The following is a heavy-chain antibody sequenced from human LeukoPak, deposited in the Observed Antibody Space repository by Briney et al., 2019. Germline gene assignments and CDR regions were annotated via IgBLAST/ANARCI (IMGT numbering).Heavy chain of an antibody. D-gene: IGHD4-17*01. CDR2: IFYSGNT. V-gene: IGHV4-39*07. Sequence: SETLSLTCTVSGASISSSGYYWGWIRQPPGKGLEWIASIFYSGNTYYNPSLKSRVTISVDTSKNQFSLKLSSVTAADTAVYYCARVPVDYGDPFGMDVWGQGTTVTVSS. J-gene: IGHJ6*02. CDR1: GASISSSGYY. CDR3: ARVPVDYGDPFGMDV.